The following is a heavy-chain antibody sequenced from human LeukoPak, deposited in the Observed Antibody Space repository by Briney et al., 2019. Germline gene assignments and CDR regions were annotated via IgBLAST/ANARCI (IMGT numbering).Heavy chain of an antibody. D-gene: IGHD3-9*01. CDR1: GLTFSDYN. CDR2: ITNSGTTI. CDR3: ARSIGLTGGGVDV. Sequence: PGGSLRLSCAASGLTFSDYNMNWVRQAPGKGLEWVSYITNSGTTIHYADSVKGRFTISRDNAKNSPYLQMNSLRAEDTAVYYCARSIGLTGGGVDVWGQGTTVTVSS. J-gene: IGHJ6*02. V-gene: IGHV3-11*01.